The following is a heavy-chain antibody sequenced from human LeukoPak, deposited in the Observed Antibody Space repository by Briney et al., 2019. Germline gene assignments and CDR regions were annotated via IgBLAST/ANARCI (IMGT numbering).Heavy chain of an antibody. CDR2: ISSSSKYV. CDR3: ARFLRPNWFDP. J-gene: IGHJ5*02. D-gene: IGHD2/OR15-2a*01. CDR1: GFTVSSNY. Sequence: GGSLRLSCAASGFTVSSNYMNWVRQAPGKGLEWVSSISSSSKYVFQADSVKGRFTISRDDAKNSLFLQMDSLRPEDTAVYYCARFLRPNWFDPWGQGTLVTVSS. V-gene: IGHV3-21*01.